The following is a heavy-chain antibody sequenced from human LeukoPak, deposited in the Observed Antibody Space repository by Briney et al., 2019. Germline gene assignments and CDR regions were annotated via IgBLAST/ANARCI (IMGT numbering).Heavy chain of an antibody. V-gene: IGHV4-61*02. CDR3: ARGVAAAGRGYWFDP. Sequence: SETLSLTCTVSGGSISSGSYYWSWIRQPAGKGLEWIGRIYTSGSTNYNPSLKSRVTISVDTSKNQFSLKLSSVTAADTAVYYWARGVAAAGRGYWFDPWGQGTLVTVSS. J-gene: IGHJ5*02. CDR1: GGSISSGSYY. CDR2: IYTSGST. D-gene: IGHD6-13*01.